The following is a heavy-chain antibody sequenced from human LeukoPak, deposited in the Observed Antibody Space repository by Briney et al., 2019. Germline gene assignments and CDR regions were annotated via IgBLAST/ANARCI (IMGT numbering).Heavy chain of an antibody. D-gene: IGHD6-13*01. CDR2: IKQDGSEK. J-gene: IGHJ4*02. CDR3: ARDSAGNDY. Sequence: GGSLRLSCAASGFTFSTYWMSWVRQAPGKGLEWVANIKQDGSEKYYVDSVKGRFTISRDNAKNSLYLQINSLRAEDTAMYYCARDSAGNDYWGQGTLVTVSS. CDR1: GFTFSTYW. V-gene: IGHV3-7*01.